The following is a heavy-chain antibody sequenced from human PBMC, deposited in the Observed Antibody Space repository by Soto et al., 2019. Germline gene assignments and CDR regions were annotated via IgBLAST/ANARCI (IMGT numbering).Heavy chain of an antibody. CDR3: ARAAAGPWGDYYYYHGMDV. V-gene: IGHV1-3*01. CDR1: GYTFTSYA. Sequence: ASVKVSCKASGYTFTSYAMHWVRQAPGQRLEWMGWINAGNGNTKYSQKFQGRVTITRDTSASTAYMELSSLRSEDTAVYYCARAAAGPWGDYYYYHGMDVWGQGTTVTVS. J-gene: IGHJ6*02. D-gene: IGHD6-13*01. CDR2: INAGNGNT.